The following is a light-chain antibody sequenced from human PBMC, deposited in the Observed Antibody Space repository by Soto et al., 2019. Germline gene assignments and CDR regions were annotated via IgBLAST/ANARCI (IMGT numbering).Light chain of an antibody. J-gene: IGKJ4*01. CDR1: QSVSSSY. V-gene: IGKV3-20*01. Sequence: EIVLTQSPGTLSLSPGERATLSCRASQSVSSSYLAWYHQKPGQAPRLLLYGASSRATGIPDRFSGSGSGTDFTLTISRLESGDFAVYYFQQYDSSPLTFGGRTKVEIK. CDR2: GAS. CDR3: QQYDSSPLT.